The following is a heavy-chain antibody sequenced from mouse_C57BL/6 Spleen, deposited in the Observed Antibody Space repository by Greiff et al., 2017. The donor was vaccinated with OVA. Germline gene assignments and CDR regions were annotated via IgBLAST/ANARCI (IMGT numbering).Heavy chain of an antibody. V-gene: IGHV1-20*01. CDR3: ARSNFYWYFDV. Sequence: VQLQQSGPELVKPGDSVKISCKASGYSFTGYFMNWVMQSHGKSLEWIGRINPYNGDTFYNQKFKGKATLTVDKSSSTAHMELRSLTSEDSAVYYCARSNFYWYFDVWGTGTTVTVSP. CDR1: GYSFTGYF. CDR2: INPYNGDT. J-gene: IGHJ1*03.